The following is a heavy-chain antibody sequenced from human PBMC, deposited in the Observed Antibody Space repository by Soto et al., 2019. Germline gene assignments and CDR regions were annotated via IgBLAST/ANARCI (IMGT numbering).Heavy chain of an antibody. CDR1: GGFISSYY. J-gene: IGHJ5*02. Sequence: PSETLSLTCTVSGGFISSYYWSWIRQPPGKGLEWIGYIYYSGSTNYNPSLKSRVTISVDTSKNQFSLKLSSVTAADTAMYYCARRSSSKGSTGWGPWTAWFDPWGQGTLVTVSS. V-gene: IGHV4-59*08. D-gene: IGHD6-13*01. CDR3: ARRSSSKGSTGWGPWTAWFDP. CDR2: IYYSGST.